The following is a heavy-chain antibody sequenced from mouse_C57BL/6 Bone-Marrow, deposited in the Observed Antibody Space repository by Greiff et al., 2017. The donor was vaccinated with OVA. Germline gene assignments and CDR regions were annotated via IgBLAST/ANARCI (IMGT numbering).Heavy chain of an antibody. CDR3: AGDSAGSAWFAY. CDR2: ISSGGSYT. Sequence: VMLVESGGDLVKPGGSLKLSCAASGFTFSSYGMSWVRQTPDKRLEWVATISSGGSYTYYPDSVKGRFTISRDNAKDTLYLQMSSLKSEDTAMYYCAGDSAGSAWFAYWGQGTLVTVSA. V-gene: IGHV5-6*02. J-gene: IGHJ3*01. CDR1: GFTFSSYG. D-gene: IGHD3-2*02.